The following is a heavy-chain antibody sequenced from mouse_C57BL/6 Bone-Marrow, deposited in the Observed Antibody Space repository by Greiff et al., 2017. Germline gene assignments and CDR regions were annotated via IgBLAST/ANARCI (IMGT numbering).Heavy chain of an antibody. V-gene: IGHV1-55*01. D-gene: IGHD2-3*01. CDR2: IYPGSGST. J-gene: IGHJ2*01. Sequence: QVQLQQPGAELVKPGASVKMSCKASGYTFTSYWITWVKQRPGQGLEWIGDIYPGSGSTNYNEKFKSKATLTVDTSSSTAYMQLSSLTSEDSAVYYCARSDDGYYYFDYWGQGTTLTVSS. CDR3: ARSDDGYYYFDY. CDR1: GYTFTSYW.